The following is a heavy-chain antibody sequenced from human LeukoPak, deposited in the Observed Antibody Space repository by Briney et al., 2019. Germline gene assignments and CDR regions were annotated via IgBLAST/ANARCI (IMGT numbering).Heavy chain of an antibody. D-gene: IGHD3-22*01. Sequence: SETLSLTCTVSGGSISSSSYYWGWIRQPPGKGLEWIGSIYYSGSTYYNPSLKSRVTISVDTSKNQFSLKLSSVTAADTAVYYCARNGYYYDSSGYYRDAFDIWGQGTMVTVSS. V-gene: IGHV4-39*07. CDR1: GGSISSSSYY. CDR2: IYYSGST. CDR3: ARNGYYYDSSGYYRDAFDI. J-gene: IGHJ3*02.